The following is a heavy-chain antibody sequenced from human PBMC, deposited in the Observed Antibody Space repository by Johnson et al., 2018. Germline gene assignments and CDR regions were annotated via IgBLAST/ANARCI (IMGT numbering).Heavy chain of an antibody. CDR2: ISSSSSNI. CDR1: GFTFSSYS. D-gene: IGHD5-12*01. V-gene: IGHV3-48*02. Sequence: VQLVQAGGGLVQPGGSRRLSCGASGFTFSSYSMKWVRQAPGKGLEWVSYISSSSSNIYYADSVKGRFTISRDNANNSLYLQMNSLRDEDTAVYYCAKGRAYSGYERGGLDVWGQGTTVTVSS. J-gene: IGHJ6*02. CDR3: AKGRAYSGYERGGLDV.